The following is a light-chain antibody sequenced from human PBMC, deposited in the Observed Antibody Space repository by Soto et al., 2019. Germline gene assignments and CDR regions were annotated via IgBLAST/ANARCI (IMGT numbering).Light chain of an antibody. CDR3: QQYNSYST. Sequence: IQMTQYPSTLSASIGERVTISCRASQSVNHWLAWYQRKPGKAPKLLIHDASTLESGIPSRFSGSGSGTEFTLTISSLQPDDFATYYCQQYNSYSTFGQGTKVDIK. CDR1: QSVNHW. V-gene: IGKV1-5*01. J-gene: IGKJ1*01. CDR2: DAS.